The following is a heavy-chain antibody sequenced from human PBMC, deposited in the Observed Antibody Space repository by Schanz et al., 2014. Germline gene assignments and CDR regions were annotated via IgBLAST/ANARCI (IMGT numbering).Heavy chain of an antibody. J-gene: IGHJ4*02. CDR1: GFIVSSTY. CDR3: ARDSGSHYLVDY. Sequence: EVQLVESGGGLVQPGGSLRLSCAASGFIVSSTYMTWVRQAPGKGLEWVSSISSGGRNISYADSLKGRFTISRDNARNSLYLQLNSLRVEDTAVYYCARDSGSHYLVDYWGQGTLVTVSS. D-gene: IGHD1-26*01. V-gene: IGHV3-21*04. CDR2: ISSGGRNI.